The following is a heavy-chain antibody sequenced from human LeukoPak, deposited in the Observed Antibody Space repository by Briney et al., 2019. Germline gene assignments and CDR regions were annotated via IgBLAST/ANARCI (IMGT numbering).Heavy chain of an antibody. CDR2: INPDSGGT. D-gene: IGHD3-10*01. Sequence: ASVKASCKASGYTFIDYYIHWVRQAPGQGLEWMGWINPDSGGTNYAQKFQGWVTMTRDTSISTAYMELSRLRSDDTAVYYCAREAYYGSGSYYNEFDYWGQGTLVTVSS. CDR1: GYTFIDYY. CDR3: AREAYYGSGSYYNEFDY. J-gene: IGHJ4*02. V-gene: IGHV1-2*04.